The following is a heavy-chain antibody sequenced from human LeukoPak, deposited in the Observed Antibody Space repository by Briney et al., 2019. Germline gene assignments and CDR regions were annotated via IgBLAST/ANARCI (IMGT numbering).Heavy chain of an antibody. J-gene: IGHJ3*02. V-gene: IGHV4-34*01. Sequence: AETLSLTCAVYGGPISGYYWSWIRQPPGKGLEWIGEINHSGGTDYNPSLKSRVTISVDTSKSQYSLNLNSVTAADTAVYYCAASIAAAGRLGVFDIWGQGTMVTVSS. CDR3: AASIAAAGRLGVFDI. CDR1: GGPISGYY. D-gene: IGHD6-13*01. CDR2: INHSGGT.